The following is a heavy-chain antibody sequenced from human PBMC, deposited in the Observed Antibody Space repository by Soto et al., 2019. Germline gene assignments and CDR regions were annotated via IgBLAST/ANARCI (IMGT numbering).Heavy chain of an antibody. CDR3: ARVPPPRLLVPDFWFDY. V-gene: IGHV4-61*01. Sequence: SETLSLTCTVSGGSVSSGSYYWSWIRQPPGKGLEWIGYIYYSGSTNYNPSLKSRVTISVDTSKNQFSLKLSSVTAADTAVYYCARVPPPRLLVPDFWFDYWGQGTLVTVSS. J-gene: IGHJ4*02. CDR2: IYYSGST. D-gene: IGHD3-3*01. CDR1: GGSVSSGSYY.